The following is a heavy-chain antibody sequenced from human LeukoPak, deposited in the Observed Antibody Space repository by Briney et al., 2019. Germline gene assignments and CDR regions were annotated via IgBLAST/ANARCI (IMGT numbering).Heavy chain of an antibody. J-gene: IGHJ4*02. V-gene: IGHV3-21*01. D-gene: IGHD3-10*01. CDR2: INPDSKYI. CDR3: ARFVDQSTYYFDS. Sequence: GGSLRLSCAASAFALSTYTMEWVRLAPGKGLEWVSSINPDSKYIYYRDSVRGRFTISRDNAKNSLYLQMNSLRVEDTAVYFCARFVDQSTYYFDSWGQRTLVIVSS. CDR1: AFALSTYT.